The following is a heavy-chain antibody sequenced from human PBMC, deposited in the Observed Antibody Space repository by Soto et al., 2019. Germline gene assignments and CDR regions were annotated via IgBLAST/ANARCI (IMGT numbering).Heavy chain of an antibody. Sequence: GGSLRLSCAASGFTFSNYAMTWVRQAPGKGLEWVSSISNRGSNTYYAASVKGRFTISRDNSKNSLYLQMNSLRAEDTAVYYCAKDHGPNFYDSSGYWYWGQGTLVTVSS. CDR3: AKDHGPNFYDSSGYWY. D-gene: IGHD3-22*01. V-gene: IGHV3-23*01. J-gene: IGHJ4*02. CDR1: GFTFSNYA. CDR2: ISNRGSNT.